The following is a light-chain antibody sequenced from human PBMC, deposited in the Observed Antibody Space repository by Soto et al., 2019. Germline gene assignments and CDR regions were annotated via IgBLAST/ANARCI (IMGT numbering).Light chain of an antibody. V-gene: IGLV4-69*01. Sequence: QLVLTQSPSASASLGASVKLTCTLSGGHSSYAIAWHQQHPEKGPRYLMNLNSDGSHSKGDGIPDRFSGSSSGAERYLTISSLQSEDEADYYCQTWGTGILVFGGGTKLTVL. J-gene: IGLJ2*01. CDR3: QTWGTGILV. CDR1: GGHSSYA. CDR2: LNSDGSH.